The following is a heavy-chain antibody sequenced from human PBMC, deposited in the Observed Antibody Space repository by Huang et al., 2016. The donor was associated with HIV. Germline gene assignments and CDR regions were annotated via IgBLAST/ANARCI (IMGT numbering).Heavy chain of an antibody. CDR3: ARTGSYYYGSGIYHFGDY. Sequence: QVQLVESGGGVVQPGRSLRLSCAASGFAFRSFALHGIRQAQGKGLQWLAVIATDGTIKNYADSVRGRFTISRDKSKGTVYLQMNSLRPEDTAVYSCARTGSYYYGSGIYHFGDYWGQGTLVTVSS. CDR2: IATDGTIK. CDR1: GFAFRSFA. D-gene: IGHD3-10*01. V-gene: IGHV3-30*01. J-gene: IGHJ4*02.